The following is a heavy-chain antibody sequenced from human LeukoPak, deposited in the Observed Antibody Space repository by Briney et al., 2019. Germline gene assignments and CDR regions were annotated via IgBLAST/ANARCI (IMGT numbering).Heavy chain of an antibody. CDR3: AKDPSRYSSGWYQY. J-gene: IGHJ4*02. D-gene: IGHD6-19*01. CDR2: ISSSTTII. CDR1: GFTFSNYG. V-gene: IGHV3-48*01. Sequence: GGSLRLSCAASGFTFSNYGMNWVRQAPGKGLEWISYISSSTTIIYYADSVKGRFTISRDNSKNTLYLQMNSLRAEDTAVYYCAKDPSRYSSGWYQYWGQGTLVTVSS.